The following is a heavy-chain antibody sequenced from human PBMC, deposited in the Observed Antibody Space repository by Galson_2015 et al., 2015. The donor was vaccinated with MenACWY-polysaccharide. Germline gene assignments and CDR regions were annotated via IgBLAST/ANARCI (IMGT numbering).Heavy chain of an antibody. CDR3: ARPLVPTGDLYYYYGMDV. CDR2: ISSSSSYI. Sequence: SLRLSCAASGFTFSSYRMNWVRQAPGKGLEWVSSISSSSSYIYYADSVKGRFTISRDNAKNSLYLQMNSLRAEDTAVYYCARPLVPTGDLYYYYGMDVWGQGTLVTVSS. V-gene: IGHV3-21*01. D-gene: IGHD7-27*01. J-gene: IGHJ6*02. CDR1: GFTFSSYR.